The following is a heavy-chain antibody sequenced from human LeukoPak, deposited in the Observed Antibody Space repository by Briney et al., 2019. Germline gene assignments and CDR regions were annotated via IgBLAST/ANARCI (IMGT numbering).Heavy chain of an antibody. J-gene: IGHJ4*02. Sequence: GGSLRLSCAASGFTFSNYWMSWVRQAPGKGLEWVANIKEDGSEKYYVDSVKGRFTISRDNAKKSLCLQMNSLRAEDTAVYYCARDLYRIVVVPHYFDYWGQGTLVTVSS. D-gene: IGHD3-22*01. CDR2: IKEDGSEK. CDR3: ARDLYRIVVVPHYFDY. CDR1: GFTFSNYW. V-gene: IGHV3-7*01.